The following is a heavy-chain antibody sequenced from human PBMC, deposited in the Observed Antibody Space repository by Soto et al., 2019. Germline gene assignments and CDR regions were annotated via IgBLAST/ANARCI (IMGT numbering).Heavy chain of an antibody. Sequence: ASVKVSCKGSGYTLTGYYVHWVRQAPGQGFEWMGVIYPSGGTTSYAQKFQDRVTMTRDTSTGTVYMELSSLRSEDTAVYYCARLATATPPYYFDYWGQGTLVTVSS. V-gene: IGHV1-46*01. CDR2: IYPSGGTT. CDR3: ARLATATPPYYFDY. CDR1: GYTLTGYY. J-gene: IGHJ4*02.